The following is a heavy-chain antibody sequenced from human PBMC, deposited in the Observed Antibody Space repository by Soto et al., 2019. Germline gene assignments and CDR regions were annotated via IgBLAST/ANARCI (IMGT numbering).Heavy chain of an antibody. Sequence: QVQLQQWGAGLLKPSETLSLTCAVYGGSFSGYYWSWIRQPPGKGLEWIGEINHSGSTNYNPSLKSRVTISVDTSKNQCSRKLSSVTAADTAVYYCARATIVVVPAAMLLNYYYYMDVWGKGTTVTVSS. CDR1: GGSFSGYY. J-gene: IGHJ6*03. D-gene: IGHD2-2*01. CDR2: INHSGST. CDR3: ARATIVVVPAAMLLNYYYYMDV. V-gene: IGHV4-34*01.